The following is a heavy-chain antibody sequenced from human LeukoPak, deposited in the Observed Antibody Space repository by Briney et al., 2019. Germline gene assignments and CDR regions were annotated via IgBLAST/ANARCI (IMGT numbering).Heavy chain of an antibody. CDR1: GGSINSGGYY. Sequence: TSQTLSLTCTVSGGSINSGGYYWSWIRQHPGKGLEWIGYISNSGSTYYNPSLKSRVTISVDTSKNQFSLKLSSVTAADTAVYYCARLPYGGNSDFWFDPWGQGTLVTVSS. CDR3: ARLPYGGNSDFWFDP. V-gene: IGHV4-31*03. J-gene: IGHJ5*02. CDR2: ISNSGST. D-gene: IGHD4-23*01.